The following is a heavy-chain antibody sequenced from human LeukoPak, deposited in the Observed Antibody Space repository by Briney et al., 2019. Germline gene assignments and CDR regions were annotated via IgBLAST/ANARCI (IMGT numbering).Heavy chain of an antibody. Sequence: GGSLRLSCAASGFTFSSYSMDWVRQAPGKGLEWVSSISSISSYIYYADSVKGRFTVSRDNAKNSLYLQMDSLRAEDTAVYYCARDPSGTYYPRVSGALGIWGQGTMVTVSS. J-gene: IGHJ3*02. CDR1: GFTFSSYS. CDR2: ISSISSYI. V-gene: IGHV3-21*01. CDR3: ARDPSGTYYPRVSGALGI. D-gene: IGHD1-26*01.